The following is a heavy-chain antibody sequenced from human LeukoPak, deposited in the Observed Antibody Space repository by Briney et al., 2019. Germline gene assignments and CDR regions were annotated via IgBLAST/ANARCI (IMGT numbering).Heavy chain of an antibody. V-gene: IGHV3-23*01. Sequence: PGGSLRLSCAASGFTFGSCAMSWVRQAPGKGLEWVSTISGSGGSTYYADSVKGRFTISRDNSKNTLYLQMNSLRAEDTALYYCAKDQESSGWFGTDYWGQGTLVTVSS. CDR3: AKDQESSGWFGTDY. CDR2: ISGSGGST. D-gene: IGHD6-19*01. J-gene: IGHJ4*02. CDR1: GFTFGSCA.